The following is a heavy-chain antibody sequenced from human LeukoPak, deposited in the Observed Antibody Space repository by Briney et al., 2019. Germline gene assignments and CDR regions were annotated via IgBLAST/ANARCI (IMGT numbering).Heavy chain of an antibody. D-gene: IGHD3-22*01. CDR1: RFTFSSFA. CDR2: ITGTGGTT. Sequence: GGSLRLSCTASRFTFSSFAMTWVRQAPVEGLEWVSTITGTGGTTYYADSVKGRFSTSRDNSKNTLYLQMNSLRAEDTAVYYCAKDRRSGYNLADYWGQGTLVTVSS. J-gene: IGHJ4*02. CDR3: AKDRRSGYNLADY. V-gene: IGHV3-23*01.